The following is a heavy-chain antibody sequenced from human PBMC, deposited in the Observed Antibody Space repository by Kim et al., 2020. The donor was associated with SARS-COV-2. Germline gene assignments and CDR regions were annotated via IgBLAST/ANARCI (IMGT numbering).Heavy chain of an antibody. CDR3: TTRPRDCSSTSCYGGVDY. Sequence: GGSLRLSCAASGFTFSNAWMSWVRQAPGKGLEWVGRIKSKTDGGTTDYAAPVKGRFTISRDDSKNTLYLQMNSLKTEDTAVYYCTTRPRDCSSTSCYGGVDYWGQGTLVTVSS. D-gene: IGHD2-2*01. CDR1: GFTFSNAW. V-gene: IGHV3-15*01. CDR2: IKSKTDGGTT. J-gene: IGHJ4*02.